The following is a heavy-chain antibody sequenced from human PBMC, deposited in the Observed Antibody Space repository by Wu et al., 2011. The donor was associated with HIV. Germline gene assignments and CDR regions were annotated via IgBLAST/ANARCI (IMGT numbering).Heavy chain of an antibody. D-gene: IGHD1-26*01. CDR1: GGTFNNYA. CDR2: IIPVYDT. V-gene: IGHV1-69*04. CDR3: ARGGRRNYMDV. J-gene: IGHJ6*03. Sequence: VQLVQSGAEVKKPGSSVKVSCKTSGGTFNNYAINWVRQAPGQGFEWMGRIIPVYDTYYLQNLRGRITMTTDTSTNTAYMDLRSLRSDDTAVYYCARGGRRNYMDVWGKGTTVSVSS.